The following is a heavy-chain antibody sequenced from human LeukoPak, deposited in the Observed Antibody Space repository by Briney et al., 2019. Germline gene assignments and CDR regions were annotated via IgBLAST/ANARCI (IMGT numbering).Heavy chain of an antibody. CDR3: AKEVVEMATMGMFDP. V-gene: IGHV3-23*01. CDR2: IRGGGGSA. D-gene: IGHD5-24*01. J-gene: IGHJ5*02. Sequence: GGSLRLSCTASGFTFSAYAMMRVRQAPGKGPEWVSAIRGGGGSAFYADSVKGRFTISRDNSKNTLYLQMNSPRAEDTAVYYCAKEVVEMATMGMFDPWGQGTLVTVSS. CDR1: GFTFSAYA.